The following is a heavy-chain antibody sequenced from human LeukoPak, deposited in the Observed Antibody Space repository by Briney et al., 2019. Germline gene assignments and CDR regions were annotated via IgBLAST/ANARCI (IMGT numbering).Heavy chain of an antibody. CDR1: GFTFSNYW. V-gene: IGHV3-7*01. D-gene: IGHD1-14*01. CDR2: IKQDRSEK. Sequence: GGSLRLSCAASGFTFSNYWMSWVRQAPGKGLEWVANIKQDRSEKYYVDSVKGRFTISRDNAKNSLYLQMNSLRAEDTAVYYCAREGRPGAYYFDYWGQGTLVTVSS. CDR3: AREGRPGAYYFDY. J-gene: IGHJ4*02.